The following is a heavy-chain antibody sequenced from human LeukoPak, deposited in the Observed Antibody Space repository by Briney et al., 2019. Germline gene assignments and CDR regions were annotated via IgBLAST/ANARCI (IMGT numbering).Heavy chain of an antibody. D-gene: IGHD3-22*01. CDR1: GFTVSRHY. J-gene: IGHJ3*02. CDR3: ARAPYSADSSATPPAFDI. Sequence: PGGSLRLSCAASGFTVSRHYMSWVRQAPGKGLEWVSIIYSPGGPYYADSVKGRFTISRDSSKNTIYLQMNTLRVDDTAVYYCARAPYSADSSATPPAFDIWGQGTMVTVSS. V-gene: IGHV3-53*01. CDR2: IYSPGGP.